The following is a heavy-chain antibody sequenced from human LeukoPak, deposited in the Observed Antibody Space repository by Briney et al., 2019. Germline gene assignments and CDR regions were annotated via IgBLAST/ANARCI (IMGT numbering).Heavy chain of an antibody. V-gene: IGHV4-59*12. CDR3: ARKGYSYGFPYYYYGMDV. J-gene: IGHJ6*04. D-gene: IGHD5-18*01. Sequence: SETLSLTCTVSGYSMNNYYWRWIRHPPGRVLEWIGHMSNSGTTSYNPSLKSRVTISVDKSKNQSSLKPSSVTAAATAVYYCARKGYSYGFPYYYYGMDVWGNGTTVTVSS. CDR2: MSNSGTT. CDR1: GYSMNNYY.